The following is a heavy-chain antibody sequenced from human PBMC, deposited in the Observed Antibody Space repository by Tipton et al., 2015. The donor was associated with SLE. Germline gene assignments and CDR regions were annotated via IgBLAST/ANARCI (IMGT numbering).Heavy chain of an antibody. D-gene: IGHD6-13*01. Sequence: TLSLTCTVSGGSISSHYWSWTRRPPGKALEWIAYINYSGSTNYNPSLKSRVTMSVDTSKNRFSLKLSSVTAADTAVYYCARRRGSSWYEDYFDYWGQGTLVTVSS. J-gene: IGHJ4*02. CDR2: INYSGST. CDR3: ARRRGSSWYEDYFDY. CDR1: GGSISSHY. V-gene: IGHV4-59*11.